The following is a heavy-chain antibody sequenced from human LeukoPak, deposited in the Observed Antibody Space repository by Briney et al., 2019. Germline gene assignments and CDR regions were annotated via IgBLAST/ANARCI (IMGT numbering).Heavy chain of an antibody. V-gene: IGHV3-21*01. Sequence: GGSLRLSCAASGFTFSSYSMNWVRQAPGKGLEWVSSISSSSSYIYYADSVKGRFTISRDNAKNSLYLQMNSLRAEDTAVYYCARDASYYYDRTAGFDYWGQETLVTVSS. CDR1: GFTFSSYS. CDR3: ARDASYYYDRTAGFDY. CDR2: ISSSSSYI. J-gene: IGHJ4*02. D-gene: IGHD3-22*01.